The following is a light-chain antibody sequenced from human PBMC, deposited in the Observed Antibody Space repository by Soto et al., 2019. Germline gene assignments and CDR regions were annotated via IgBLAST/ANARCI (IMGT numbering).Light chain of an antibody. V-gene: IGLV2-8*01. J-gene: IGLJ1*01. CDR1: SNDVGGYDY. CDR3: SSYAGSTTPYV. Sequence: QSALTQPPSASGSPGQSVTISCTGTSNDVGGYDYVSWYQHHPGKAPKLMIYEVSERPSGVPDRFSGSKSGNTASLTVSGLQAEDEADYYCSSYAGSTTPYVFGTGTKLTVL. CDR2: EVS.